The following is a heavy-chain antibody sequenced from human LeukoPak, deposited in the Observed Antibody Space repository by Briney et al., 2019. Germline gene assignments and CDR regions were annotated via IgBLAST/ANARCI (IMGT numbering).Heavy chain of an antibody. CDR3: ARAKAAAGTSWFDP. J-gene: IGHJ5*02. CDR1: GGAISSYY. V-gene: IGHV4-59*01. CDR2: IYYSGST. D-gene: IGHD6-13*01. Sequence: SETLSLTCTVSGGAISSYYWSWIRQPPGTGLEWIGYIYYSGSTNYNPSLKSRVTISVDTSKNQFSLKLSSVTAADTAVYYCARAKAAAGTSWFDPWGQGTLVTVSS.